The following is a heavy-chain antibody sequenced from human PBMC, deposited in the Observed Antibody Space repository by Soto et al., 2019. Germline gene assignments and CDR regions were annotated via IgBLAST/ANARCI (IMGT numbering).Heavy chain of an antibody. D-gene: IGHD5-18*01. CDR1: GFTFDDYA. J-gene: IGHJ4*02. V-gene: IGHV3-9*01. Sequence: TGGSLRLSCAASGFTFDDYAMHWVRQAPGKGLEWVSGISWNSGSIGYADSVKGRFTISRDNAKNSLYLQMNSLRAEDTALYYCAKDMGTAMVTVGFDYWGQGTLVTVSS. CDR2: ISWNSGSI. CDR3: AKDMGTAMVTVGFDY.